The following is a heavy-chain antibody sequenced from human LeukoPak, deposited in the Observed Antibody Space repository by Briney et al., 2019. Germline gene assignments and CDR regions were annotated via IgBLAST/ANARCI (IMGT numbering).Heavy chain of an antibody. CDR3: ARESWSYASKFLY. Sequence: ASGTLSLTCAVSGDSISSNYWWRWVRQSPGKGLEWIGEILQSGSTNYNPSLRSRVTISIDKSKNQFSLNLSSVTAADTAVYYCARESWSYASKFLYWGQGTLVTVSS. J-gene: IGHJ4*02. V-gene: IGHV4-4*02. CDR2: ILQSGST. D-gene: IGHD3-16*01. CDR1: GDSISSNYW.